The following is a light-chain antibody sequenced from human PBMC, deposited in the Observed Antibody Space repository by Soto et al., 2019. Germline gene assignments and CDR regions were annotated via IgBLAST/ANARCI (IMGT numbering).Light chain of an antibody. CDR1: RDDIGAYDY. CDR2: EVT. Sequence: QSALTQPASVSGSPEQSITISCAGTRDDIGAYDYVSWYQQHPGNAPKLLVYEVTNRPSGVSDRFSGSKSGNTASLTISGLQAEDEADYYCNSYTNSSAVVFGAGTKVTVL. CDR3: NSYTNSSAVV. J-gene: IGLJ2*01. V-gene: IGLV2-14*01.